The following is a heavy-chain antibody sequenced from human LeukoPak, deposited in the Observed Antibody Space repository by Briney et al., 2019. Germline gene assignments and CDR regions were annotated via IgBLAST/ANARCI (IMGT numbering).Heavy chain of an antibody. D-gene: IGHD1-20*01. CDR1: GYTFTDYY. V-gene: IGHV1-46*01. J-gene: IGHJ5*02. CDR2: INPSGGST. Sequence: GASVKVSCKASGYTFTDYYMHWVRQAPGQGLEWMGIINPSGGSTSYAQKFQGRVTMTRDTSTSTVYMELSSLRSEDTAVYYCARDGGITGTTGVWFDPWGQGTLVTVSS. CDR3: ARDGGITGTTGVWFDP.